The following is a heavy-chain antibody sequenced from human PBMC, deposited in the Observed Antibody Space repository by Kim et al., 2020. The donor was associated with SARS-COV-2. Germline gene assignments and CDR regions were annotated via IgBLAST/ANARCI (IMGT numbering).Heavy chain of an antibody. V-gene: IGHV4-30-2*05. CDR2: T. D-gene: IGHD1-1*01. CDR3: ARGSPGTWLDY. J-gene: IGHJ4*02. Sequence: TYYNPSLKRRVTIAVDTSKNQCSLKLSSVTAADTAVYYCARGSPGTWLDYWGQGTLVTVSS.